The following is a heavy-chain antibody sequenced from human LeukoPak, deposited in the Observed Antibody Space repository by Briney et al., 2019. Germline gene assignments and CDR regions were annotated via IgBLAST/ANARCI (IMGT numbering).Heavy chain of an antibody. CDR3: ARDLGDGDNPEFNFDY. Sequence: GASVKVSCKASGYTFTSYGISWVRQAPGQGLEWMGIINPSGGSTSYAQKFQGRVTMTRDTSTSTVYMELSSLRSEDTAVYYCARDLGDGDNPEFNFDYWGQGTLVTVSS. V-gene: IGHV1-46*01. J-gene: IGHJ4*02. CDR2: INPSGGST. D-gene: IGHD5-24*01. CDR1: GYTFTSYG.